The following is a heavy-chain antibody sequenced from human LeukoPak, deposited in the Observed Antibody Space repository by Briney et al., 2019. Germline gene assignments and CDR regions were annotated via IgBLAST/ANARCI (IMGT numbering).Heavy chain of an antibody. CDR1: GGSISSYY. J-gene: IGHJ4*02. D-gene: IGHD1-1*01. Sequence: PSETLSLTCTVSGGSISSYYWSWIRQPPGKGLEWIGYIYYSGSTNYNPSLESRVTMLADTSKNQFSLKVRFLTAADTAVYYCARRPRSSGNDDGPPSLDYWSQGTRVTVSS. CDR3: ARRPRSSGNDDGPPSLDY. V-gene: IGHV4-59*12. CDR2: IYYSGST.